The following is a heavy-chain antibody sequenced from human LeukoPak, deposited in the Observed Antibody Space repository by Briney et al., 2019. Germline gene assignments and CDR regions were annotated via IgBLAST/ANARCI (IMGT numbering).Heavy chain of an antibody. CDR2: IKPDGSEK. CDR3: ARERMYSGSGSTYPYYDY. J-gene: IGHJ4*02. CDR1: GFTFSSYW. V-gene: IGHV3-7*01. Sequence: PGGSLRLSCAASGFTFSSYWMSWVRQSPGKGLEWVANIKPDGSEKYFMDSVKGRFTISRDNAKNALYLEMNSLRAEDTVEYFCARERMYSGSGSTYPYYDYWGQGTLVTVSS. D-gene: IGHD3-10*01.